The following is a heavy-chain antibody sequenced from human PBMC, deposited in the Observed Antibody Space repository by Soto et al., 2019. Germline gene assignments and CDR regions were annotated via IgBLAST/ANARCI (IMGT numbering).Heavy chain of an antibody. D-gene: IGHD2-2*01. CDR2: IIPIFGTA. V-gene: IGHV1-69*01. J-gene: IGHJ6*02. CDR1: GGTFSSYA. Sequence: QVQLVQSGAEVKKPGSSVKVSCKASGGTFSSYAISWVRQAPGQGLEWMGGIIPIFGTANYAQKFQGRVTITADESTSTAYMELSSLRSEDTAVYYCASGEIVVVPAATYYYGMVVWGQGTTVTVSS. CDR3: ASGEIVVVPAATYYYGMVV.